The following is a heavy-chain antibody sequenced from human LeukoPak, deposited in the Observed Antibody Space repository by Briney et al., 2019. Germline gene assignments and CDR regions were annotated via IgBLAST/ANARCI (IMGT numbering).Heavy chain of an antibody. D-gene: IGHD6-13*01. CDR1: GGSFSRYY. Sequence: SETLSLTCAVYGGSFSRYYWTWIRQPPGKGMEWIGEINHSGSANYNPSLKSRVTISVDASKSQFSLRLSSVTAADTAVYYCARLTYSNNWYFRRGLDNWFDPWGQGTLVTVSS. J-gene: IGHJ5*02. CDR2: INHSGSA. V-gene: IGHV4-34*01. CDR3: ARLTYSNNWYFRRGLDNWFDP.